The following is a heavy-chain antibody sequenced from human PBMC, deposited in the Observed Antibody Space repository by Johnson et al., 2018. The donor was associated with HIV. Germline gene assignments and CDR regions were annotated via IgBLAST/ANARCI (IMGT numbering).Heavy chain of an antibody. J-gene: IGHJ3*02. CDR2: IQNDGSNK. D-gene: IGHD3-10*01. CDR1: GFTFSSYG. V-gene: IGHV3-30*02. Sequence: QVQLVESGGGVVQPGRSLRLSCAASGFTFSSYGMHWVRQAPGKGLEWVAFIQNDGSNKYYADAVKARFTISRDNSKNTLYLQMNSRRLEDTAVYYCARVHVRGIIFDAFDIWGQGTMVTVSS. CDR3: ARVHVRGIIFDAFDI.